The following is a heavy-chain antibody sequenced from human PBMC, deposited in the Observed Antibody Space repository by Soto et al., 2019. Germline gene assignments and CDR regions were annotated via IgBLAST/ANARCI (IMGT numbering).Heavy chain of an antibody. V-gene: IGHV4-59*11. Sequence: SETLSLTCTVSGGSISNLYWSWIRQPPGKGLEWIGYIHYSGRTKYNPSLKSRVTISTDTSRNQFSLRLSSVTAADTAVYYCARVATCSGTNCYEFFWYFDLWGRGTLVT. J-gene: IGHJ2*01. CDR2: IHYSGRT. CDR1: GGSISNLY. D-gene: IGHD2-2*01. CDR3: ARVATCSGTNCYEFFWYFDL.